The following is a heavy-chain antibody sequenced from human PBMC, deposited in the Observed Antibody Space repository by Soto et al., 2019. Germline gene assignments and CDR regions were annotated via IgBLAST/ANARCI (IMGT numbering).Heavy chain of an antibody. CDR1: GGSISSSSYY. D-gene: IGHD3-3*01. CDR2: IYYSGST. J-gene: IGHJ6*03. V-gene: IGHV4-39*01. Sequence: SETLSLTCTVSGGSISSSSYYWGWIRQPPGKGLEWIGSIYYSGSTYYNPSLKSRVTISVDTSKNQFSLKLSSVTAADTAVYYCATNAFWSYYYYMDVWGKGTTVTVSS. CDR3: ATNAFWSYYYYMDV.